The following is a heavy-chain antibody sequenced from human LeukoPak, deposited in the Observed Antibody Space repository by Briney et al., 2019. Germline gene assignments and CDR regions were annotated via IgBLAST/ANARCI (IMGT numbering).Heavy chain of an antibody. J-gene: IGHJ5*02. D-gene: IGHD6-19*01. Sequence: ASVKVSCKASGYTFTSYGISWVRQAPGQGLEWMGWISAYNGNTNYAQKLQGRVTMTTDTSTSAAYMELRSLRSDDTAVYYCARQQQWLVGGNWFDPWGQGTLVTVSS. CDR3: ARQQQWLVGGNWFDP. CDR2: ISAYNGNT. V-gene: IGHV1-18*01. CDR1: GYTFTSYG.